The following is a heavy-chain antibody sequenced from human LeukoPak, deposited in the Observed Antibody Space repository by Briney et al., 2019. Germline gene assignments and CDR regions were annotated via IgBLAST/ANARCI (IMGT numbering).Heavy chain of an antibody. J-gene: IGHJ5*02. D-gene: IGHD2/OR15-2a*01. CDR2: IYTSGST. Sequence: PSETLSLTCTVSGYSISSGYYWGWIRQPAGKGLEWIGRIYTSGSTNYNPSLKSRVTMSVDTSKNQFSLKMRFVTAADTAVYYCARGKLYGDPNWFDPWGQGTLVTVSS. CDR3: ARGKLYGDPNWFDP. CDR1: GYSISSGYY. V-gene: IGHV4-4*07.